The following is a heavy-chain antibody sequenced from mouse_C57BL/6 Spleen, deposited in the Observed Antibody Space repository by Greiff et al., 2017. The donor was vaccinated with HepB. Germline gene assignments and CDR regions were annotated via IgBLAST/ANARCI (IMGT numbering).Heavy chain of an antibody. CDR1: GFSLTSYA. J-gene: IGHJ1*03. Sequence: VKLMESGPGLVAPSQSLSITCTVSGFSLTSYAISWVRQPPGKGLEWLGVICNGGGTNYNSALKSRLSISKDNTKSQVFLKMNSLQTDDTARYYCARNREEYWYFDVWGTGTTVTVSS. CDR2: ICNGGGT. CDR3: ARNREEYWYFDV. V-gene: IGHV2-9-1*01.